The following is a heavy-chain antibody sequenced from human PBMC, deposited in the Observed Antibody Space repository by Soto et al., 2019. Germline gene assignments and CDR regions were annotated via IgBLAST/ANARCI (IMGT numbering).Heavy chain of an antibody. CDR1: GGSFSGYY. CDR3: ARGRKGSSSSCYVD. V-gene: IGHV4-34*01. D-gene: IGHD6-13*01. CDR2: INDSGGT. J-gene: IGHJ4*02. Sequence: SETLSLTCAVYGGSFSGYYWTWIRQPPGKGLEWIGEINDSGGTDYNPSLKSRVTISLDTSKNQLSLKLSSVTAADTAVYYCARGRKGSSSSCYVDWGQGTLDTVSS.